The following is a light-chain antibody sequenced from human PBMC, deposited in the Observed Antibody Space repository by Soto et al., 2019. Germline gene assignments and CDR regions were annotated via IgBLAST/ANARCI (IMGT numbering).Light chain of an antibody. CDR1: SSDVGGYKY. V-gene: IGLV2-8*01. J-gene: IGLJ3*02. CDR3: SSYAGSILGV. CDR2: EVS. Sequence: QSALTQPPSASGSPGQSVTISCTGTSSDVGGYKYVSWYQQHPGKAPKLMIYEVSKRPSGVPDRFSGSKSGNTASLTVSGIQAEDEAEYYCSSYAGSILGVFGGGTKVTVL.